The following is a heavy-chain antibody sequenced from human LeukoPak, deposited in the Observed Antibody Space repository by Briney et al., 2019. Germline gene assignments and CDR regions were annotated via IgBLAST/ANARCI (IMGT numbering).Heavy chain of an antibody. D-gene: IGHD3-3*01. CDR2: INAGNGNT. CDR3: ARGTYYDFWSGYQPFDY. J-gene: IGHJ4*02. CDR1: GYTFTSYA. Sequence: ASVTVSCKASGYTFTSYAMHWVRQAPGQRLEWMGWINAGNGNTKYSQEFQGRVTITRDTSASTAYMELSSLRSEDMAVYYCARGTYYDFWSGYQPFDYWGQGTLVTVSS. V-gene: IGHV1-3*03.